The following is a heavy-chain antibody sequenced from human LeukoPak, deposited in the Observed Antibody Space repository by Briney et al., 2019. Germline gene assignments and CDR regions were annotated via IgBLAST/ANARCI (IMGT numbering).Heavy chain of an antibody. CDR3: ASYHSSSSGDYYYYMDV. J-gene: IGHJ6*03. CDR2: IIPIFGTA. D-gene: IGHD6-13*01. V-gene: IGHV1-69*06. Sequence: SVKVSCKASGGTFSSYAISWVRQAPGQGLEWMGGIIPIFGTANYAQKFQGRVTITADKSTSTAYMELSSLRSEDTAVYYCASYHSSSSGDYYYYMDVWGKGTTVTVSS. CDR1: GGTFSSYA.